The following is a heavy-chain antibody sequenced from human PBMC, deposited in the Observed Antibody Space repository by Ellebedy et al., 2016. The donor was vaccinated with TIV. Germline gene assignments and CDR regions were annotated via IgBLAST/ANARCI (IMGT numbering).Heavy chain of an antibody. CDR3: ARDLDKSSGWYGGAAY. J-gene: IGHJ4*02. Sequence: PGGSLRLSCVASGFTFDSYAMHWVLQAPGKGLEWVAVISHDGSSQYYADSVKGRFTVSRDNSMTTVYLEMNSLRAEDTALYYCARDLDKSSGWYGGAAYWGQGTQVTVSS. D-gene: IGHD6-19*01. CDR2: ISHDGSSQ. CDR1: GFTFDSYA. V-gene: IGHV3-30-3*01.